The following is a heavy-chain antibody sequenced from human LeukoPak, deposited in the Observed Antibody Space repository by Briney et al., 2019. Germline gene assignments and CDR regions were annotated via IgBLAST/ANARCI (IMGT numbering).Heavy chain of an antibody. CDR2: IYYSGST. CDR1: GDSISSYY. Sequence: PSETLSLTCTVSGDSISSYYWSWLRQPPGKGLEWVGYIYYSGSTNYNPSLKSRVTISVDTSKNQFSLKLSSVTAADTAVYYCARDSKYCSSTSCYSPGMDVWGKGTTVTVSS. D-gene: IGHD2-2*01. J-gene: IGHJ6*04. V-gene: IGHV4-59*01. CDR3: ARDSKYCSSTSCYSPGMDV.